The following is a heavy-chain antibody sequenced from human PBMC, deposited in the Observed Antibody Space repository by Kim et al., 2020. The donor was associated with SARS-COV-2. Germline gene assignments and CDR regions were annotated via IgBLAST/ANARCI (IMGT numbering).Heavy chain of an antibody. CDR1: GGTFSSYA. D-gene: IGHD4-17*01. Sequence: SVKVSCKASGGTFSSYAISWVRQAPGQGLEWMGGIIPIFGTENYAQKFQGRVTITADESTSTAYMELSSLRSEDTAVYYCARSTVVTPLFDYWGQRSLVTVSS. CDR2: IIPIFGTE. J-gene: IGHJ4*02. CDR3: ARSTVVTPLFDY. V-gene: IGHV1-69*13.